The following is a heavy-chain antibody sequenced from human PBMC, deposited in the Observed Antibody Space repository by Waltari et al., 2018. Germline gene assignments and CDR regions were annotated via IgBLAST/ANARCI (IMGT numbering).Heavy chain of an antibody. CDR2: ISGSGGRT. V-gene: IGHV3-23*01. Sequence: EVQLLESGGGLVQPGGSLRLSCAASGFTFSSYAMSWVRQAPGKGLGWVPAISGSGGRTYYAGSVKGRFTISRDNSKNTLYLQMNSLRAEDTAVYYCAKVPTVVTPRDYWGQGTLVTVSS. J-gene: IGHJ4*02. CDR3: AKVPTVVTPRDY. D-gene: IGHD4-17*01. CDR1: GFTFSSYA.